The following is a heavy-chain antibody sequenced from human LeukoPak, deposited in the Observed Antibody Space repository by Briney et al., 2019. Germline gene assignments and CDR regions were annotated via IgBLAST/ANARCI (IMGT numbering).Heavy chain of an antibody. D-gene: IGHD3-10*01. CDR2: IYTTGRT. J-gene: IGHJ6*03. V-gene: IGHV4-4*07. CDR1: DDSISTYY. Sequence: SETLSLTCTVSGGTVSDDSISTYYWSWIRQPAGKGLEWIGLIYTTGRTNYNASLKSRVTMSVDTSTNQFSLRLTSVAAADTAVYSCARGLLLWFGDLAYYYYMDVWGEGTTVTVS. CDR3: ARGLLLWFGDLAYYYYMDV.